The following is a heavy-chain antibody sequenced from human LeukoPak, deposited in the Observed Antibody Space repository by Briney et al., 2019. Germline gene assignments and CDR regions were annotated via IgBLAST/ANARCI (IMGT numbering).Heavy chain of an antibody. D-gene: IGHD4-17*01. V-gene: IGHV3-7*03. Sequence: SGGSLRLSCAASGFTFSNYWMSWVRQAPGKGLEWVANIKQGGSEKYYVDSVKGRFTISRDNAKNSLYLQMNSLRAEDTAVYYCAASNGDFDYWGQGILVTVSS. CDR2: IKQGGSEK. J-gene: IGHJ4*02. CDR3: AASNGDFDY. CDR1: GFTFSNYW.